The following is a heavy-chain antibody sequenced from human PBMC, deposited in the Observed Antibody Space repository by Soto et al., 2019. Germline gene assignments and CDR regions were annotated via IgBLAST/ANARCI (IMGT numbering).Heavy chain of an antibody. Sequence: QVQLVESGGGVVQPGRSLRLSCAASGFTLSGYGMHWVRQAPGKGLEWVAVLWHDGVNQNYADSVKGRFAISRDNSKKSLSLQMNSLGAEDTAFYYCARDRDYSGMDVWGQGTTVTVSS. CDR1: GFTLSGYG. CDR3: ARDRDYSGMDV. V-gene: IGHV3-33*01. CDR2: LWHDGVNQ. J-gene: IGHJ6*02. D-gene: IGHD3-10*01.